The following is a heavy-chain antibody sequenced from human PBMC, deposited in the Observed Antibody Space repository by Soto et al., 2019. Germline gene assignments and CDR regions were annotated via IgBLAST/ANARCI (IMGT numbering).Heavy chain of an antibody. D-gene: IGHD1-26*01. V-gene: IGHV3-23*01. CDR2: ISGSGFKK. J-gene: IGHJ5*02. CDR3: AKNQGVELVPLATVDWFDP. CDR1: CFIFQNFG. Sequence: PAWSLRPSCAASCFIFQNFGMSWVRQAPGKGLEWISSISGSGFKKYYADSVKGRFTISRDNSKSTVYLELNNLSAEDTAVYHCAKNQGVELVPLATVDWFDPWGQGSVVTVSS.